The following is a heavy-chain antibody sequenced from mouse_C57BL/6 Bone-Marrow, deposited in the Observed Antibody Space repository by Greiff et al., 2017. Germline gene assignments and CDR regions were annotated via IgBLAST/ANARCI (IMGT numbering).Heavy chain of an antibody. D-gene: IGHD1-1*01. V-gene: IGHV1-85*01. J-gene: IGHJ1*03. CDR3: ARLEFDGSSGDWYFDV. CDR2: IYPSDGST. CDR1: GYTFTSYD. Sequence: QVQLKQSGPELVKPGASVKLSCKASGYTFTSYDINWVKQRPGQGLEGIGWIYPSDGSTKYNEQFKGKARLTVDTSSSTAYMELHSLTSEDSAVYFGARLEFDGSSGDWYFDVWGTGTTVTVSS.